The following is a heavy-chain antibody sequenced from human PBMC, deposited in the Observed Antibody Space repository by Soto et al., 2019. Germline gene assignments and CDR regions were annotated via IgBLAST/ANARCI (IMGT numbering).Heavy chain of an antibody. D-gene: IGHD6-19*01. CDR3: AKDRQWLVLGRSVNAFDI. CDR1: GFTVINNY. Sequence: GGSLRLSCAASGFTVINNYMIWVRQAPGKGLEWVSLIYSGGSIHYADSVKGRFTIPRDNSKNTLYLQMNSLRAEDTAVYYCAKDRQWLVLGRSVNAFDIWGQGTMVTVSS. CDR2: IYSGGSI. V-gene: IGHV3-53*01. J-gene: IGHJ3*02.